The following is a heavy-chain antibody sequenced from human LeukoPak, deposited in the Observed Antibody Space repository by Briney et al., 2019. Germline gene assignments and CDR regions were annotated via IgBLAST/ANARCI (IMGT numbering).Heavy chain of an antibody. V-gene: IGHV3-9*01. J-gene: IGHJ4*02. D-gene: IGHD3-3*01. CDR1: RFSFDDYA. Sequence: GGSLRLSCTASRFSFDDYAMHWVRQIPGKGLEWVSAISWNSGSRGYADSVKGRFTISRDNAKNSLYLQMNSLRAEDTALYYCAREGFLGRGYYFDYWGQGTLVTVSS. CDR2: ISWNSGSR. CDR3: AREGFLGRGYYFDY.